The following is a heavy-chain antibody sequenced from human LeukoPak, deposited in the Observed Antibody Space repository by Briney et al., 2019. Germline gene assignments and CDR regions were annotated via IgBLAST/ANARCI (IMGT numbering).Heavy chain of an antibody. V-gene: IGHV3-23*01. CDR3: AKDGGLWVSAHWGDS. CDR2: ISGSGGST. D-gene: IGHD7-27*01. CDR1: GFTFRSYA. J-gene: IGHJ4*02. Sequence: KPGGSLRLSCAASGFTFRSYAMSWVRQAPGKGLEWVSAISGSGGSTYYADSVKGRFTISRDNSKNTLYLQMNSLRAEDTAVYYCAKDGGLWVSAHWGDSWGRGTLVTVSS.